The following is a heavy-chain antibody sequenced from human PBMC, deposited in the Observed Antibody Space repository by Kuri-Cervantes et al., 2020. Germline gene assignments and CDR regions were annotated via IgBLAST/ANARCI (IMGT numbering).Heavy chain of an antibody. J-gene: IGHJ5*02. D-gene: IGHD6-13*01. CDR3: ARCKRGIAAARPDRMWIDP. CDR1: GGSFSGYY. CDR2: INHSGST. Sequence: SETLSLTCAVYGGSFSGYYWSWIRQPPGKGLEWIGEINHSGSTNYNPSLKSRVTISVDTSKNQFSLKVSSVTAADTAVYYCARCKRGIAAARPDRMWIDPWGQGTLVTVSS. V-gene: IGHV4-34*01.